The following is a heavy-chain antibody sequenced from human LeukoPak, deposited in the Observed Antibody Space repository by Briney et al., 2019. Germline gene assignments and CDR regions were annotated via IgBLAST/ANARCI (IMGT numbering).Heavy chain of an antibody. J-gene: IGHJ4*02. D-gene: IGHD4-23*01. V-gene: IGHV1-2*02. Sequence: ASVKVSSKASGYTFTGYFIHWVRQAPGQGLEWMGWINPNSGGTNYAQKFQGRVTMTRDTSISTAYMELSRLRSDDTAVYYCAISDYGGKSPPLDYWGQGTLVTVSS. CDR3: AISDYGGKSPPLDY. CDR2: INPNSGGT. CDR1: GYTFTGYF.